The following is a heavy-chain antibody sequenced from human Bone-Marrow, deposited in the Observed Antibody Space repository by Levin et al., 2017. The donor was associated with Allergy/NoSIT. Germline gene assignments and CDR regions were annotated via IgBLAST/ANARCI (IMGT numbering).Heavy chain of an antibody. CDR1: GFTFSTYD. D-gene: IGHD1-1*01. CDR2: IGSAGDT. Sequence: GESLKISCAASGFTFSTYDMHWVRQATGKGLEWVSAIGSAGDTFYPGSVKGRFTISRENARNSLYLQMNSLTAGDTAVYYCARAAQLVNAFDIWGQGTMVTVSS. V-gene: IGHV3-13*01. J-gene: IGHJ3*02. CDR3: ARAAQLVNAFDI.